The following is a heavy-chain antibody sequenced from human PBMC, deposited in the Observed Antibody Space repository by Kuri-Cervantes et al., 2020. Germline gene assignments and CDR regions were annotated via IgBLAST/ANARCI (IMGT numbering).Heavy chain of an antibody. J-gene: IGHJ1*01. D-gene: IGHD3-10*01. V-gene: IGHV1-69*05. CDR1: GGTFSSYA. Sequence: SVKVSCKASGGTFSSYAISWVRQAPGQGLEWMGGIIPIFGTANYAQKFQGRVTITTDESTSTAYMELSSLRSEYTAVYYCATVSGWAGGYFQHWGQGTLVTVSS. CDR3: ATVSGWAGGYFQH. CDR2: IIPIFGTA.